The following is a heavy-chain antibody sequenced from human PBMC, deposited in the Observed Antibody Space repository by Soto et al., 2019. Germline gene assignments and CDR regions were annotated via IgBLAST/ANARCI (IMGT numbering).Heavy chain of an antibody. CDR3: ARDGRQWPGADYYYGMDG. V-gene: IGHV3-30-3*01. D-gene: IGHD6-19*01. J-gene: IGHJ6*02. Sequence: QVQLVESGGGVVQPGRSLRLSCAASGFTFSSYAMHWVRQAPGKGLEWVAVISYDGSNKYYADSVKGRFTISRDNSKNTLSLQMNSLRAEDTAGYYCARDGRQWPGADYYYGMDGWGQGTTVTVSS. CDR2: ISYDGSNK. CDR1: GFTFSSYA.